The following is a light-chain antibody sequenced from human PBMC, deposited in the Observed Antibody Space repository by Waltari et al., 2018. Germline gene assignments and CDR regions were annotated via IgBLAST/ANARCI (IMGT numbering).Light chain of an antibody. CDR3: QQNYRTPPT. Sequence: DIQVIQSPSSLSASVGDRVTITCRASQSISDYLNWFQVKPGRAPNLLIYAATGLQSGVPSRFNGSGSGAHFTLTISRLRPEDIASYFCQQNYRTPPTFGQGTKVEI. J-gene: IGKJ1*01. V-gene: IGKV1-39*01. CDR2: AAT. CDR1: QSISDY.